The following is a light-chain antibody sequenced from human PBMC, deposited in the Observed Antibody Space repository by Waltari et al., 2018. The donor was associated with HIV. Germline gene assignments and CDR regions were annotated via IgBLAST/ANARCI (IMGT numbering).Light chain of an antibody. CDR1: TAHIGANF. CDR2: RDN. V-gene: IGLV1-47*01. CDR3: AVLDDTLGGGV. Sequence: QSVLTQPPPASGTPGQKVTISCSGGTAHIGANFLFLFQQFPGTAPKLLIYRDNLRHSGVPARFSGSKSGTSASLTISGLRSDDEAHYFCAVLDDTLGGGVFGGGTKLTVL. J-gene: IGLJ2*01.